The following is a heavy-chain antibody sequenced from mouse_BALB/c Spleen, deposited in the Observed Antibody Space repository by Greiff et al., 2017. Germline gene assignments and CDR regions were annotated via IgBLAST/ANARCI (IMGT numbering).Heavy chain of an antibody. CDR2: ISDGGSYT. J-gene: IGHJ4*01. CDR1: GFTFSDYY. V-gene: IGHV5-4*02. D-gene: IGHD2-4*01. Sequence: EVKLVESGGGLVKPGGSLKLSCAASGFTFSDYYMYWVRQTPEKRLEWVATISDGGSYTYYPDSVKGRFTISRDNAKNNLYMQMSSLKSEDTAMYYCARAQYDYEGGSYAMDDWGQGTSVTVSS. CDR3: ARAQYDYEGGSYAMDD.